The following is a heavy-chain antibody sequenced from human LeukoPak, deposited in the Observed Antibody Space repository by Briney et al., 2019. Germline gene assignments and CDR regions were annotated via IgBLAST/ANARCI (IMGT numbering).Heavy chain of an antibody. D-gene: IGHD1-7*01. Sequence: ASVKVSCNVSGYTLTELSMHWVRQAPGKGLEWMGGFDPEGGEIIYAQKFQGRVTMTEDTSTDTAYMELSSLRSEDTAVYYCATDLWYNWNYVYDYWGQGTLVTVSS. CDR2: FDPEGGEI. V-gene: IGHV1-24*01. CDR3: ATDLWYNWNYVYDY. J-gene: IGHJ4*02. CDR1: GYTLTELS.